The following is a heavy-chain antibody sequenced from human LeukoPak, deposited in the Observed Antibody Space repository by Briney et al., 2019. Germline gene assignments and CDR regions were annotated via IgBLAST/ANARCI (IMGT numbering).Heavy chain of an antibody. CDR2: IIPILGIA. Sequence: ASGKVSCKASGGTFSSYAISWVRQAPGQGLEWMGRIIPILGIANYAQKFQGRVTITADKSTSTAYMELSSLRSEDTAVYYCARDPLYDPWGQGTLVTVSS. V-gene: IGHV1-69*04. CDR3: ARDPLYDP. CDR1: GGTFSSYA. J-gene: IGHJ5*02.